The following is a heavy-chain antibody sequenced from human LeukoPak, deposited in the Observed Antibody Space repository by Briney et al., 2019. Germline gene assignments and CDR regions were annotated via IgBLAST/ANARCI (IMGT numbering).Heavy chain of an antibody. CDR3: ARGSLYGDYELPTTFDY. J-gene: IGHJ4*02. CDR1: GFTFDDYG. D-gene: IGHD4-17*01. Sequence: GGSLRLSCAASGFTFDDYGMSWVRQAPGKGVEWGSGINWNGGSTVYADSVKGRFTIYRDNAKNSVYVQMNSLRAEDTALYYCARGSLYGDYELPTTFDYWGQGTLVTVSS. CDR2: INWNGGST. V-gene: IGHV3-20*04.